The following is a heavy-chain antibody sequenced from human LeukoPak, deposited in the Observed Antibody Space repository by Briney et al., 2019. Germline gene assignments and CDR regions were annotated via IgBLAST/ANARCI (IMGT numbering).Heavy chain of an antibody. D-gene: IGHD2-2*01. CDR3: VRDSGYCRSISCRGDAFDI. J-gene: IGHJ3*02. V-gene: IGHV3-7*01. CDR1: VFIYSNHW. Sequence: GGSLRLSRAPSVFIYSNHWMSGVRQAPAQGLEGVAKIKEEGREKHYVDSVKGRFTISRDNAKTTMNLQMNSLRAEDTAVYYCVRDSGYCRSISCRGDAFDIWGQGTMVTVSS. CDR2: IKEEGREK.